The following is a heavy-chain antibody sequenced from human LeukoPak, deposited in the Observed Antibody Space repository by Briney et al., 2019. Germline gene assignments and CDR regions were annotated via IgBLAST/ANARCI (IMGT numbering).Heavy chain of an antibody. J-gene: IGHJ4*02. D-gene: IGHD4-23*01. CDR3: AKGGGWLYYFDY. CDR1: GFTFSSYS. V-gene: IGHV3-23*01. CDR2: TSGSDSST. Sequence: PGGSLRLSCAASGFTFSSYSMNWVRQAPGKGLEWVSGTSGSDSSTYYADFVKGRFTISRDNSKNTLYLQMNSLRADDTAVYYCAKGGGWLYYFDYWGQGTLVTVSS.